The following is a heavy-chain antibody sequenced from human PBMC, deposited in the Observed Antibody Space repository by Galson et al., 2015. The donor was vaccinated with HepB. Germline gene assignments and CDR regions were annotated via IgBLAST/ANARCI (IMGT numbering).Heavy chain of an antibody. CDR1: GFTFSSYA. V-gene: IGHV3-30-3*01. CDR2: ISYDGSNK. D-gene: IGHD6-13*01. Sequence: SLRLSCAASGFTFSSYAMHWVRQAPGKGLEWVAVISYDGSNKYYADSVKGRFTISRDNSKNTLYLQMNSLRAEDTAVYYCARDSEPYSSSWYNGMDVWGQGTTVTVSS. CDR3: ARDSEPYSSSWYNGMDV. J-gene: IGHJ6*02.